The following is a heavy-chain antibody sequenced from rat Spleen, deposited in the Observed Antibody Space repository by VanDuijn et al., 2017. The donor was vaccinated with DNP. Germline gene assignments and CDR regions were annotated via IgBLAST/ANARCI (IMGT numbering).Heavy chain of an antibody. J-gene: IGHJ1*01. V-gene: IGHV5-25*01. CDR3: ARGSTSIYWYFDF. Sequence: EVQLVESGGGLVQPGRSMKLSCAASGFTFSNSDMAWVRQAPTKGLEWVAAISPRGSRTYYPDSVKGRFTISRDDAKSSLYLQMNSLKSEDTATYYCARGSTSIYWYFDFWGPGTMVTVSS. D-gene: IGHD3-1*01. CDR2: ISPRGSRT. CDR1: GFTFSNSD.